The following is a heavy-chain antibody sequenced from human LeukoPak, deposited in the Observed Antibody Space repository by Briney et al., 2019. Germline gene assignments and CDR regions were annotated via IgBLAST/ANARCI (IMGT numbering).Heavy chain of an antibody. CDR2: ISGSGGST. CDR1: GFTFSSYA. Sequence: GGSLRLSCAASGFTFSSYAMSWVRQAPGKGLEWVSAISGSGGSTYYADSVKGRFTISRNNSKNTLYLQMNSLRAEDTAVYYCAKDSRGGGAYFDYWGQGTLVTVSS. V-gene: IGHV3-23*01. J-gene: IGHJ4*02. D-gene: IGHD3-16*01. CDR3: AKDSRGGGAYFDY.